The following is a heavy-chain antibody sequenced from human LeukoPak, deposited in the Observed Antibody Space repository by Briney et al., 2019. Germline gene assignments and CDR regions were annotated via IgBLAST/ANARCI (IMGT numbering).Heavy chain of an antibody. CDR2: ISAYNGNT. J-gene: IGHJ4*02. V-gene: IGHV1-18*01. Sequence: ASVKVSCKASGYTFTSHGISWVRQAPGQGLEWMGWISAYNGNTNYAQKLQGRVTMTTDTSTSTAYMELRSLRSDDTAVYYCASPSHCSSTSCLEFDYWGQGTLVTVSS. CDR3: ASPSHCSSTSCLEFDY. CDR1: GYTFTSHG. D-gene: IGHD2-2*01.